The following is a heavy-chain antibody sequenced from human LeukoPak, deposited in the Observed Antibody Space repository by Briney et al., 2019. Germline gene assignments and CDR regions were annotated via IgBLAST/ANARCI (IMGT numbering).Heavy chain of an antibody. CDR2: ISDPHSGSET. V-gene: IGHV3-23*01. Sequence: PGGSLRLSCAASGFTFSSYTMNWVRQALGQGLEWVSTISDPHSGSETHYADSVQGRFTISRDDSQNMVYLQMDSLRAEDTAVYYCAKDSVAGTDKYYYAMDVWGQGTTVTVSS. J-gene: IGHJ6*02. CDR3: AKDSVAGTDKYYYAMDV. D-gene: IGHD6-19*01. CDR1: GFTFSSYT.